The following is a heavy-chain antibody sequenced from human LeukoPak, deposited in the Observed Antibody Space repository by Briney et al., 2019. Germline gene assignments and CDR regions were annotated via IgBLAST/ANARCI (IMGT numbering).Heavy chain of an antibody. V-gene: IGHV4-31*03. CDR2: IYYSGST. CDR1: GGSISSGGYY. D-gene: IGHD3-16*02. Sequence: TLSFTCTVSGGSISSGGYYWSWIRQHPGKGLEWVGYIYYSGSTYYNPSLKSRVTISVDTSKNQFSLKLSSVTAADTAVYYCASASYVWGSYRSYYFDYWGQGTLVTVSS. CDR3: ASASYVWGSYRSYYFDY. J-gene: IGHJ4*02.